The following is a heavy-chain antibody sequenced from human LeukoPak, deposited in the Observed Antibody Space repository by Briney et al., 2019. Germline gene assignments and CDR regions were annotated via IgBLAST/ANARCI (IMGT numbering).Heavy chain of an antibody. Sequence: SETLSLTCTVSGGSISNYYWSWIRQPPGKGLEWIGYIYYSGSTNYNPSLKSRVAISVDTSKNQFSLKLSSVTAADTAVYYCARRGSMWSWFFDYWGQGTLVTVSS. D-gene: IGHD2-21*01. CDR3: ARRGSMWSWFFDY. CDR2: IYYSGST. CDR1: GGSISNYY. V-gene: IGHV4-59*08. J-gene: IGHJ4*02.